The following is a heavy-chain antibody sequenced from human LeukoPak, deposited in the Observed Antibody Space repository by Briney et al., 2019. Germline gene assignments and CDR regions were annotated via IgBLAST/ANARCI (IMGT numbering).Heavy chain of an antibody. CDR2: INHSGST. V-gene: IGHV4-34*01. CDR1: GGSFSGYY. J-gene: IGHJ4*02. Sequence: PSETLSLTCAVYGGSFSGYYWSWIRQPPGKGLEWIGEINHSGSTNYNPSLKSRVTISADTSKSQFSLKVTSVTAADTALYYCARVAHPSRNGYYLGYWGQGTLVTISS. CDR3: ARVAHPSRNGYYLGY. D-gene: IGHD5-12*01.